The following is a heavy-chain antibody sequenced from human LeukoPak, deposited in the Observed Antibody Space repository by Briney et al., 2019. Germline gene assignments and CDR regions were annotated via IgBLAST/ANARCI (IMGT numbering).Heavy chain of an antibody. CDR2: IYHSGST. V-gene: IGHV4-38-2*01. J-gene: IGHJ6*03. Sequence: SETLSLTCAVSGYSISSGYYWGWIRQPPRKGLEWIGIIYHSGSTYYNPSLKRRVTISVDTSKNQFSLKLSTVTAADTAVYYCARGARSAYCSSTSCHYYYYMDVWGKGTTVPVSS. D-gene: IGHD2-2*01. CDR1: GYSISSGYY. CDR3: ARGARSAYCSSTSCHYYYYMDV.